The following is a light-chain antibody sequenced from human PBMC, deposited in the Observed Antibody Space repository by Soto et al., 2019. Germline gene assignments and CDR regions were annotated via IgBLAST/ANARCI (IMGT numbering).Light chain of an antibody. Sequence: EIVMTQSPATLSVSPGERDTLSCRASQSVSSNLAWYQQTPGQAPRLLIYGASTRATGIPARFSGSGSGTEFTLTISSLQSEDFAVYYCQQYNNWPSWTFGQGTKVEIK. CDR2: GAS. J-gene: IGKJ1*01. CDR1: QSVSSN. V-gene: IGKV3-15*01. CDR3: QQYNNWPSWT.